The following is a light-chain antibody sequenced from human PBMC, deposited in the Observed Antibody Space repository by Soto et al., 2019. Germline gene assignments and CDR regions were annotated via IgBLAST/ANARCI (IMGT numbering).Light chain of an antibody. V-gene: IGKV3-15*01. CDR1: QSVNSN. CDR2: DAS. Sequence: IVMTQSPATLSVSPGERATLSCRASQSVNSNLAWYQQKRGQAPRLLIYDASTRATGIPARFSGSGSGTEFTLTISSLQSEDFAVYYCQQHNNWPPETFGQGTKVDIK. CDR3: QQHNNWPPET. J-gene: IGKJ1*01.